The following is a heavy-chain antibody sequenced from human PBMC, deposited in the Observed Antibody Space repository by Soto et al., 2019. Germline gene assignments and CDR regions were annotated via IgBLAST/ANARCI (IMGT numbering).Heavy chain of an antibody. Sequence: PGGSLRLSCAASGFTFSSYGMHWVRQAPGEGLEWVAVIWYDGSNKYYADSVKGRFTISRDNSKNTLYLQMNSLRAEDTAVYYCARDLTRDGYNFDYYYYYGMDVWGQGTTVTVSS. J-gene: IGHJ6*02. D-gene: IGHD5-12*01. CDR2: IWYDGSNK. CDR3: ARDLTRDGYNFDYYYYYGMDV. V-gene: IGHV3-33*01. CDR1: GFTFSSYG.